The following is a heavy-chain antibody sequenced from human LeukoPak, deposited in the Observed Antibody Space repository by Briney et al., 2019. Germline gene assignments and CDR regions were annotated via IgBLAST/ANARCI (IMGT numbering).Heavy chain of an antibody. D-gene: IGHD6-19*01. CDR3: ARYYLQWLARSTNWFDP. CDR1: GFTFSSYW. Sequence: GGSLRLSCAASGFTFSSYWMSWVRQAPGKGLEWVANIKQDGSEKYYVDSVKGRFTISRDNAKNSLYLQMNSLRAEDTAVYYCARYYLQWLARSTNWFDPWGQGTLVTVSS. J-gene: IGHJ5*02. CDR2: IKQDGSEK. V-gene: IGHV3-7*01.